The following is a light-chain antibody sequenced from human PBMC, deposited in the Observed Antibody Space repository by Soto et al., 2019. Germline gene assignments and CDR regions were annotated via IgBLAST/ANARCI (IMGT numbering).Light chain of an antibody. Sequence: EIVLTQSPGTLSLSPGERATLSCRASQSVSSSYLAWYQQKPGQAPRLLIYGASSSATGIPDRFSGSGSRRDFAVTTSIQEREDVAVYYCQQDGSSARSFGGGTKVEIK. J-gene: IGKJ4*01. CDR2: GAS. CDR3: QQDGSSARS. V-gene: IGKV3-20*01. CDR1: QSVSSSY.